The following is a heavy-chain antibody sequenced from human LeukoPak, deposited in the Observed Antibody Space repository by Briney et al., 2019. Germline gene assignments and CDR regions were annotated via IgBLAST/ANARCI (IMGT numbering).Heavy chain of an antibody. V-gene: IGHV1-46*01. CDR1: GYTFTSYY. Sequence: ASVKVCCKASGYTFTSYYMHWVRQAPGQGLEWMGIINPSGGSTSYAQKFQGRVTMTRDTSTSTVYMELSSLRSEDTAVYYCAREDDSSGYYFRYYYYYGMDVWGQGTTVTVSS. J-gene: IGHJ6*02. D-gene: IGHD3-22*01. CDR3: AREDDSSGYYFRYYYYYGMDV. CDR2: INPSGGST.